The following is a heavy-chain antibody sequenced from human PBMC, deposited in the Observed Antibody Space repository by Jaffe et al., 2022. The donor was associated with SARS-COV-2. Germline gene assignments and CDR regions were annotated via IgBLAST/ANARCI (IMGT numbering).Heavy chain of an antibody. CDR1: GFTFSTYA. D-gene: IGHD5-18*01. CDR2: ISDGGIST. J-gene: IGHJ4*02. Sequence: EVQLLESGGGLVQPGGSLKLSCAASGFTFSTYAMTWVRQAPGKGLEWVSAISDGGISTFYADSVKGRFTISRDNSKNTLFLQMNSLRAEDTAVYYCAKGLLQGAYSLGAADFWGQGTLVTVSS. CDR3: AKGLLQGAYSLGAADF. V-gene: IGHV3-23*01.